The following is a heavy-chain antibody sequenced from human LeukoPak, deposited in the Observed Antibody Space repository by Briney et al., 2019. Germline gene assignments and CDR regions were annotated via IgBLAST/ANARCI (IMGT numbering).Heavy chain of an antibody. CDR3: ARVRFTMVRGAPDY. CDR1: GYTFTGYY. J-gene: IGHJ4*02. D-gene: IGHD3-10*01. Sequence: ASVKVSCKASGYTFTGYYMHWVRQAPGHGLEWMGWINPNSGGTNYAQQFQGRVTMTRDTSISTAYMELSRLRSDDTAVYYCARVRFTMVRGAPDYWGQGTLVTVSS. V-gene: IGHV1-2*02. CDR2: INPNSGGT.